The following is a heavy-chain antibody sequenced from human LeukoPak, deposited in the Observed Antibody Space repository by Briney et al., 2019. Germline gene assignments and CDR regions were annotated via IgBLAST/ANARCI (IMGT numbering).Heavy chain of an antibody. Sequence: GGSLRLSCAASGFTVSSNYMSWVRQAPGKGLEWVSVIYSGGSTYYADSVEGRFTISRDNSKNTLYPQMNSLRAEDTAVYYCARVHVPGYCSSTSCSYYFDYWGQGTLVTVSS. CDR1: GFTVSSNY. J-gene: IGHJ4*02. CDR3: ARVHVPGYCSSTSCSYYFDY. CDR2: IYSGGST. V-gene: IGHV3-53*01. D-gene: IGHD2-2*01.